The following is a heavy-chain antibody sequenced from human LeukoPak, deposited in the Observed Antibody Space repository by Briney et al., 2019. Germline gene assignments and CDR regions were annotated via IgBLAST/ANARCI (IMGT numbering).Heavy chain of an antibody. V-gene: IGHV3-23*01. CDR3: AKDVAYYDFWSGSRYFDY. CDR2: ISGSGGST. J-gene: IGHJ4*02. D-gene: IGHD3-3*01. Sequence: GGSLRLSCAASGFTFSSHAMSWVRQAPGKGLEWVSAISGSGGSTYYADSVKGRFTISRDNSKNTLYLQMNSLRAEDTAVYYCAKDVAYYDFWSGSRYFDYWGQGTLVTVSS. CDR1: GFTFSSHA.